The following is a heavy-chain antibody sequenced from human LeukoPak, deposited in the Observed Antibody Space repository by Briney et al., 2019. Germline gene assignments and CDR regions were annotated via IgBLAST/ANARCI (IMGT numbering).Heavy chain of an antibody. Sequence: GASVKVSCKASGYTFTYYYIHWMRQAPGQGLEWMGWINPNSGNTGYAQKFQGRVTITRNTSISTAYMELSSLRSEDTAVYYCARGRYFENYWGQGTLVTVSS. CDR3: ARGRYFENY. J-gene: IGHJ4*02. D-gene: IGHD3-9*01. CDR2: INPNSGNT. CDR1: GYTFTYYY. V-gene: IGHV1-8*02.